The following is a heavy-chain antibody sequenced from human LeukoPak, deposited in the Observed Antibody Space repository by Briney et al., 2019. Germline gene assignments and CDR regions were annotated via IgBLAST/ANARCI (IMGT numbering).Heavy chain of an antibody. J-gene: IGHJ6*04. CDR3: ARMPRGPDV. D-gene: IGHD2-2*01. CDR1: GFTFSSYW. V-gene: IGHV3-7*01. Sequence: GGSLRLSCAASGFTFSSYWMSWVRQAPGKGLEWVASIKQDGSEKYYVDSMKGRFTISRDNAENSLYLQMNSLRAEDTAVYYCARMPRGPDVWGKGTTVTVSS. CDR2: IKQDGSEK.